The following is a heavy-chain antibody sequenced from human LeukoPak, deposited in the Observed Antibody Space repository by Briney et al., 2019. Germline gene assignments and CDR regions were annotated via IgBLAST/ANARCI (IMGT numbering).Heavy chain of an antibody. J-gene: IGHJ3*02. CDR1: GGSISSYY. V-gene: IGHV4-59*01. Sequence: PSETLSLTRTVSGGSISSYYWSWIRQPPGKGLEWIGYIYYSGSTNYNPSLKSRVTISVDTSKNQFSLKLSSVTAADTAVYYCATALSSGAFDIWGQGTVVTVSS. D-gene: IGHD2-2*01. CDR2: IYYSGST. CDR3: ATALSSGAFDI.